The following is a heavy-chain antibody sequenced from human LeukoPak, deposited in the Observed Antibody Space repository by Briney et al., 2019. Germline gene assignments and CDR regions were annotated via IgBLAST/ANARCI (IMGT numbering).Heavy chain of an antibody. J-gene: IGHJ5*02. V-gene: IGHV4-59*01. CDR2: IYYSGST. CDR1: GGSISSYY. CDR3: ARELYCGGDCLNWFDP. D-gene: IGHD2-21*02. Sequence: SETVSLTCTVSGGSISSYYWSWIRQPPGKGLEWIGYIYYSGSTNYNPSLKSRVTISVDTSKNQFSLKLSSVTAADTAVYHCARELYCGGDCLNWFDPWGQGTLVTVSS.